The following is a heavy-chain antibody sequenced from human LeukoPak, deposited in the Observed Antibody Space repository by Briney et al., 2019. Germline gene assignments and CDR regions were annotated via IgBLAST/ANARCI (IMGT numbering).Heavy chain of an antibody. CDR1: GGSIRSNAYH. Sequence: SETLSLTCTVSGGSIRSNAYHWGWIRQPPGKGLEWIGSIYYSGSTYYNPSLKSRVTISVDTSKNQFSLKLSSVTAADTAVYYCASSGGSYGNDAFDIWGQGTMVTVSS. J-gene: IGHJ3*02. D-gene: IGHD1-26*01. V-gene: IGHV4-39*01. CDR3: ASSGGSYGNDAFDI. CDR2: IYYSGST.